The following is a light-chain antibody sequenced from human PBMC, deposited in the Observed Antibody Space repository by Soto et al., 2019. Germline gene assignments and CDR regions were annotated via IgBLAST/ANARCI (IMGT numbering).Light chain of an antibody. CDR2: GAS. CDR3: QQYSNWPSWT. V-gene: IGKV3-15*01. CDR1: QSVSNF. J-gene: IGKJ1*01. Sequence: EKVMTQSPATLSMSPGERATLSCRASQSVSNFLAWYQQKPGQAPRLLIYGASTRATGIPARFSGSGSGTEFTLTISSLQSEDFAVYYCQQYSNWPSWTFGQVTKVEVK.